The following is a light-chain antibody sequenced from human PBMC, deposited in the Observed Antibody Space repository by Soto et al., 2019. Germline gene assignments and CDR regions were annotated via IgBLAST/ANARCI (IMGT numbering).Light chain of an antibody. CDR1: SSDVGTYNL. J-gene: IGLJ2*01. V-gene: IGLV2-23*01. Sequence: QSVLTQPASVSGSPGESITISCTGTSSDVGTYNLVTWYQQHPGRVPKLILYEGNKRPSGVSSRFSASKSGNTASLTISGLQAEAEADYFCCSYAPSRTLLFGGGTKVTVL. CDR2: EGN. CDR3: CSYAPSRTLL.